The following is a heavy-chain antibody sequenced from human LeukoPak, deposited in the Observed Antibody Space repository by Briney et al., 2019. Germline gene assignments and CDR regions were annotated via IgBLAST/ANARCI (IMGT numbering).Heavy chain of an antibody. CDR1: GSTFGNYG. Sequence: GGPLRLSCAASGSTFGNYGMTWVRQAPGKGLEGVATISGTGGRTYYADSVKGRFTISRDNSKNTLYLQMNSLRAEDTAVYYCAKARSIESLARYFDYWGQGTLVTVSS. CDR3: AKARSIESLARYFDY. J-gene: IGHJ4*02. V-gene: IGHV3-23*01. CDR2: ISGTGGRT. D-gene: IGHD5-24*01.